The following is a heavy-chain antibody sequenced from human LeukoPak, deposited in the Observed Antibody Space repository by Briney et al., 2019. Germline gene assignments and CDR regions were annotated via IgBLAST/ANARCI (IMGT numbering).Heavy chain of an antibody. Sequence: PGGSLRLSCAASGLTFSSYAMSWVRQAPGKGLEWVSAISGSGGSTYYADSVKGRFTISRDNSKNTLYLQMNSLVAEDTAVYYCTRDHRAMGRDTKGFDPWGQGTLVTVSS. D-gene: IGHD2-2*01. V-gene: IGHV3-23*01. CDR2: ISGSGGST. CDR3: TRDHRAMGRDTKGFDP. J-gene: IGHJ5*02. CDR1: GLTFSSYA.